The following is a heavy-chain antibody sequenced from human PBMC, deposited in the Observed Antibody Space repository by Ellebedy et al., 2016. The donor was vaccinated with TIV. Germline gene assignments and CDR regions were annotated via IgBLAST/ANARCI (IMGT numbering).Heavy chain of an antibody. Sequence: SETLSLXXTVSGDSASSASYYRSWFRQPPGKGLEWIGFIHYSGSTKHNPSLKSRVIISVDTSKNQFSLKLSSVTAADTAVYYCAMTYSDIWGWFDPWGKGTLVTVS. J-gene: IGHJ5*02. CDR1: GDSASSASYY. V-gene: IGHV4-61*01. D-gene: IGHD1-26*01. CDR3: AMTYSDIWGWFDP. CDR2: IHYSGST.